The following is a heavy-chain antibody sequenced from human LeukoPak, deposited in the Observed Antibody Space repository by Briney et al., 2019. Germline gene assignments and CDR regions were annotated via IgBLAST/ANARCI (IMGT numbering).Heavy chain of an antibody. Sequence: GGTLRLSCAASGFTFSSYGMSWVRQAPGKGLEWVSAISGSGGSTYYADSVKGRFTISRDNSKNTLYLQMNSLRAEDTAVYYCAKDSVGATYYDYVWGSYRYLGPNWFDPWGQGTLVTVSS. V-gene: IGHV3-23*01. J-gene: IGHJ5*02. CDR2: ISGSGGST. CDR3: AKDSVGATYYDYVWGSYRYLGPNWFDP. D-gene: IGHD3-16*02. CDR1: GFTFSSYG.